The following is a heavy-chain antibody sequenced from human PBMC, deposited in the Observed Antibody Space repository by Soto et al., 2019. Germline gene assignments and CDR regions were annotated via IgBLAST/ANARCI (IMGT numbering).Heavy chain of an antibody. J-gene: IGHJ4*02. Sequence: QVQLVQSGAEVKKPGASVKVSCKASGYTFTSYGISWVRQAPGQGHEWMGWISAYNGNTNYAQKPQGRVTMTADTSTSTAYMELRSLRSDDTAVYYCARSTMVRGAKPTDYWGQGTLVTVSS. V-gene: IGHV1-18*01. CDR1: GYTFTSYG. CDR2: ISAYNGNT. D-gene: IGHD3-10*01. CDR3: ARSTMVRGAKPTDY.